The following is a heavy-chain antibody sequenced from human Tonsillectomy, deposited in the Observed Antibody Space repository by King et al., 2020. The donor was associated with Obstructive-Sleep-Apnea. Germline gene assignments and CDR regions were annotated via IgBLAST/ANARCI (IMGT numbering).Heavy chain of an antibody. Sequence: QLQESGPGLVKPSETLSLTCAVSGGSISSYYWTWIRRPPGKGLESIGYVSDSGSTNYNPSLKSRVTISAHTSKNQLSLKLSSVTAADTAVYYCARAPPYYYYGMDVWGQGTTVTVSS. J-gene: IGHJ6*02. CDR1: GGSISSYY. V-gene: IGHV4-59*01. CDR2: VSDSGST. CDR3: ARAPPYYYYGMDV.